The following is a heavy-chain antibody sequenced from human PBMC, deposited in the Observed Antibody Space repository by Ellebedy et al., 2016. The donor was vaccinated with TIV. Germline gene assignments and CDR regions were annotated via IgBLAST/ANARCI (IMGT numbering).Heavy chain of an antibody. CDR2: INPSGGST. J-gene: IGHJ4*02. V-gene: IGHV1-46*01. Sequence: ASVKVSXKASGYTFTSYYMHWVRQAPGQGLEWMGIINPSGGSTSYAQKFQGRVTMTRDTSTSTAYMELRSLRSDDTAVYYCVRDSPLVYWGQGTLVTVSS. CDR3: VRDSPLVY. CDR1: GYTFTSYY.